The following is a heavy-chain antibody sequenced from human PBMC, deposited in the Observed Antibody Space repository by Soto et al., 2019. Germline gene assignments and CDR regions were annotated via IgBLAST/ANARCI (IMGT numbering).Heavy chain of an antibody. Sequence: SETLSLTCTVSGGSINSGGYYWSWMRQYPGKGLEWMGYIYYSGCTYYSPSLKSRLIISVDTSKNQFSLKLTSVTAADTAVYYCARTVQGYHDVFDIWGQGTMVTVSS. J-gene: IGHJ3*02. CDR2: IYYSGCT. CDR1: GGSINSGGYY. D-gene: IGHD1-1*01. V-gene: IGHV4-31*03. CDR3: ARTVQGYHDVFDI.